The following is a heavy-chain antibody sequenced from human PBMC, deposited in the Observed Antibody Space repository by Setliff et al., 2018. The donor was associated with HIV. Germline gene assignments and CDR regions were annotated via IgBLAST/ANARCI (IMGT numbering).Heavy chain of an antibody. J-gene: IGHJ6*03. CDR2: IWPGDSDV. CDR1: GYSFTNNW. Sequence: GESLKISCRASGYSFTNNWIGWVRQMPGKGLEWMGTIWPGDSDVRYGPSFQGQVTISVDKTVATAYLEWSSLKASDTAIYYCARHRIVKAYYYYMDVWGKGTTVTVSS. V-gene: IGHV5-51*01. CDR3: ARHRIVKAYYYYMDV. D-gene: IGHD3-16*02.